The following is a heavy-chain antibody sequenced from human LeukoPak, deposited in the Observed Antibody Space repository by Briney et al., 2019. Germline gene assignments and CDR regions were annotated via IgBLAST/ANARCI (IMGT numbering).Heavy chain of an antibody. J-gene: IGHJ4*02. V-gene: IGHV3-30*04. CDR1: GFTFSSYA. CDR3: AREDYGDYVFDY. CDR2: ISYDGSNK. Sequence: PGGSLRLSCAASGFTFSSYAMHWVRQAPGKGLEWVAVISYDGSNKYYADSVKGRFTTSRDNSKNTLYLQMNSLRAEDTAVYYCAREDYGDYVFDYWGQGTLVTVSS. D-gene: IGHD4-17*01.